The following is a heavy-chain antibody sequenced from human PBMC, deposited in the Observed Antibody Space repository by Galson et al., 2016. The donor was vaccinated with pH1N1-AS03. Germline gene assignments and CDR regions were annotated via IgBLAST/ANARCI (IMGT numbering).Heavy chain of an antibody. CDR1: GGPFSSYG. D-gene: IGHD3-16*01. V-gene: IGHV1-69*06. J-gene: IGHJ5*02. Sequence: SVKVSCKVSGGPFSSYGINWVRQAPGQGLEWMGRILPIFGSTNYAQRFQGRVTVTENNSTGTAYLDLSSLRSEDSAIYYCTRHGTKTRVMMPFGGEGSWFDPWGQGTLVTVSS. CDR3: TRHGTKTRVMMPFGGEGSWFDP. CDR2: ILPIFGST.